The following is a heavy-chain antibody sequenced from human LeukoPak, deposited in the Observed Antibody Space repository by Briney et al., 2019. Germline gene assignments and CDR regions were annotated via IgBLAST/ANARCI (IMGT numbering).Heavy chain of an antibody. Sequence: TGGSLRLPCAASGFTFGYYAMHWVRQAPGKGLEWVAVISYDGSNKYYADSVKGRFTISRDNSKSTLYLQMDSLIAGDTAVYYCARQGDTGSWYFDYWGQGTLVTVSS. D-gene: IGHD2-21*02. J-gene: IGHJ4*02. CDR2: ISYDGSNK. CDR1: GFTFGYYA. V-gene: IGHV3-30-3*01. CDR3: ARQGDTGSWYFDY.